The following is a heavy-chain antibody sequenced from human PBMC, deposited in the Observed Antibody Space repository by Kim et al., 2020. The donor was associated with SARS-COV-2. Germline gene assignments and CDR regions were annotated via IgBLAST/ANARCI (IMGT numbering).Heavy chain of an antibody. CDR1: GGSVSSGSYY. D-gene: IGHD3-22*01. V-gene: IGHV4-61*01. Sequence: SETLSLTCTVSGGSVSSGSYYWSWVRQPPGKGLEWIGYIYYSGSTNYNPSLKSRVTISVDTSKNQFSLKLSSVTAADTAVYYCARLYDSSGYYYYYYGMDVWGQGTTVTVSS. CDR2: IYYSGST. CDR3: ARLYDSSGYYYYYYGMDV. J-gene: IGHJ6*02.